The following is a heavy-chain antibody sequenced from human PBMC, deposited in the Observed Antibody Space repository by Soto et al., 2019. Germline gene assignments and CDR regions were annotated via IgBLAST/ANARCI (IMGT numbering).Heavy chain of an antibody. Sequence: SETLSLTCAVYGGSFSGYYWSWIRQPPGKGLEWIGEINHSGSTNYNPSLKSRVTISVDTSKNQVSLNLTSVTAADTALYYCARGRDVYRAGFWGQGTLVTVSS. CDR2: INHSGST. CDR1: GGSFSGYY. V-gene: IGHV4-34*01. CDR3: ARGRDVYRAGF. J-gene: IGHJ4*02. D-gene: IGHD4-4*01.